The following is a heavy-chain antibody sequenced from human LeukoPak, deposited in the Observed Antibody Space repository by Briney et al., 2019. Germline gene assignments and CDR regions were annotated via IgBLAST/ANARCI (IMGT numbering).Heavy chain of an antibody. CDR3: ARPLSGEVGEIDY. D-gene: IGHD3-10*01. V-gene: IGHV3-30*04. Sequence: PGRSLRLSCAASGFTFSSYVMHWVRQAPGKGLEWVAVISYDGSNKYYADSVKGRFTISRDNSKNTLYLQMNSLRAEDTAVYYCARPLSGEVGEIDYWGQGTLVTVSS. J-gene: IGHJ4*02. CDR2: ISYDGSNK. CDR1: GFTFSSYV.